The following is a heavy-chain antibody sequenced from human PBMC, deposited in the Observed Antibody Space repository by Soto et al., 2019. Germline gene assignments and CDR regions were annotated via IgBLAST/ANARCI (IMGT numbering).Heavy chain of an antibody. D-gene: IGHD3-22*01. CDR1: GYTFTSYA. CDR2: INAGNGNT. V-gene: IGHV1-3*01. CDR3: ARDIYDSSGYYPPIDY. J-gene: IGHJ4*02. Sequence: ASVKVSCKASGYTFTSYAMHWVRQAPGQRLEWMGWINAGNGNTKYSQKFQGRVTITRDTSASTAYMELSSLRSEDTAVYYCARDIYDSSGYYPPIDYWGQGTLVTVSS.